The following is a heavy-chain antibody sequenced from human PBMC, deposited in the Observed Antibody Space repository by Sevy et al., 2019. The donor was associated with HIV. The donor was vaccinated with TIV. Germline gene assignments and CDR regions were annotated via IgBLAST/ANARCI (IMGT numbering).Heavy chain of an antibody. CDR3: AGEGVVAATPLDY. CDR2: FSSSGSTI. J-gene: IGHJ4*02. Sequence: GGSLRLSCAASGFTFSDYYMSWIRQAPGKGQEWVSYFSSSGSTIYYADSVKGRFTISRDNAKNELYLQMNSLRAEDTAVYYCAGEGVVAATPLDYWGQGTLVTVSS. D-gene: IGHD2-15*01. CDR1: GFTFSDYY. V-gene: IGHV3-11*01.